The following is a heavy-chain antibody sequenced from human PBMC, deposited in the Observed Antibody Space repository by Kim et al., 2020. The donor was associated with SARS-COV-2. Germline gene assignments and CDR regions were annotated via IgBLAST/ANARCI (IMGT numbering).Heavy chain of an antibody. V-gene: IGHV3-48*02. D-gene: IGHD3-10*01. J-gene: IGHJ6*02. Sequence: KGRFTISREKAKNSLYLQMNSLRDEDTAVYYCARVIDVLLWFGELWGMDVWGQGTTVTVSS. CDR3: ARVIDVLLWFGELWGMDV.